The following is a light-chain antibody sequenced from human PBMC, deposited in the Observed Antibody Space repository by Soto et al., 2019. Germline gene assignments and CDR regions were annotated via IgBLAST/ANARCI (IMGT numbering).Light chain of an antibody. CDR3: QQYDSSPWT. CDR1: QIISINY. V-gene: IGKV3-20*01. CDR2: GAS. J-gene: IGKJ1*01. Sequence: EIVLTQSPGTLSLSPGERATLSCRASQIISINYLAWYQQKPGQAPRLLISGASSRATGIPDRFSGSGSGTDFTLTITRLEPEDFAVYYCQQYDSSPWTFGQGTKVAIK.